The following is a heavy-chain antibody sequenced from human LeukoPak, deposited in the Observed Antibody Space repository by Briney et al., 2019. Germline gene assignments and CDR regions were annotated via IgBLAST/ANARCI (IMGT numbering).Heavy chain of an antibody. J-gene: IGHJ5*02. D-gene: IGHD1-26*01. V-gene: IGHV4-39*07. CDR2: IYSGGST. Sequence: TSETLSLTCTVSGGSISSSSYYWGWIRQPPGKGLEWIGSIYSGGSTYYNPSLKSRVTISLDTSKNQFSLKLTSVPAADTAVYYCARGGNYWPQWWFNPWGRGTLVSVSS. CDR3: ARGGNYWPQWWFNP. CDR1: GGSISSSSYY.